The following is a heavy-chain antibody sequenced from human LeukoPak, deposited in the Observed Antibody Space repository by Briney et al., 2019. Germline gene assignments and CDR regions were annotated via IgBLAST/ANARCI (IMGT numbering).Heavy chain of an antibody. V-gene: IGHV3-30*03. D-gene: IGHD3-10*01. Sequence: PGGSLRLSCAVSGFTFSSYGMHWVRQAPGKGLEWVAVISYDGSNKYYADSVKGRFTISRDNSKNTLYLQMNSLRAEDTAVYYCAPPITMAPYGMDVWGQGTTVTVSS. CDR1: GFTFSSYG. J-gene: IGHJ6*02. CDR2: ISYDGSNK. CDR3: APPITMAPYGMDV.